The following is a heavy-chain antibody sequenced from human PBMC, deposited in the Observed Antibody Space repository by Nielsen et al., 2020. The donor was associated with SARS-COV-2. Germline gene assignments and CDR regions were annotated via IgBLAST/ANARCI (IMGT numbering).Heavy chain of an antibody. V-gene: IGHV1-2*06. D-gene: IGHD3-3*01. CDR3: ARTSRDITIFGVVIRLGY. J-gene: IGHJ4*02. CDR1: GYTFTDYY. CDR2: ISPNSGGT. Sequence: ASVKVSCKASGYTFTDYYMHWVRQAPGQGPEWMGRISPNSGGTYYAQKLQGRVTMTTDTSTSTAYMELRSLRSDDTAVYYCARTSRDITIFGVVIRLGYWGQGTLVTVSS.